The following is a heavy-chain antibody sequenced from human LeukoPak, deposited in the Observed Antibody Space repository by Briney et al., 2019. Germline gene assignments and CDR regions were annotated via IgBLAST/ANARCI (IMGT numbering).Heavy chain of an antibody. CDR3: AKAYSSSWYVPFDY. J-gene: IGHJ4*02. CDR2: ISGSGGST. CDR1: GFTFSSYA. V-gene: IGHV3-23*01. Sequence: PGGSLRLSCAASGFTFSSYAMSWVRQAPGKGLEWVSAISGSGGSTYYADSAKGRFTISRDNSKNTLYLQMNSLRAEDTAVYYCAKAYSSSWYVPFDYWGQGTLVTVSS. D-gene: IGHD6-13*01.